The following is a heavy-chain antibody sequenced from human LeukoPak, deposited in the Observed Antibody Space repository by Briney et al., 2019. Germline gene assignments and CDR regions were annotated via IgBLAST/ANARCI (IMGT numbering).Heavy chain of an antibody. Sequence: GGSLRLSCAASGFTFDDYGMSWVRQAPGKGLEWVSGINWNGISTGYPDSVKGRFTISRDNAKNSLYLQMNSLRAEDTALYYCARVNSGGYYYYYMDVWGKGTTVTVSS. J-gene: IGHJ6*03. CDR1: GFTFDDYG. CDR2: INWNGIST. D-gene: IGHD3-10*01. CDR3: ARVNSGGYYYYYMDV. V-gene: IGHV3-20*04.